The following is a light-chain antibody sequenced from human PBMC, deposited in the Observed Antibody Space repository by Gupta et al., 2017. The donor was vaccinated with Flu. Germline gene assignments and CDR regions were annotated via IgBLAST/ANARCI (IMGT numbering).Light chain of an antibody. J-gene: IGKJ2*01. CDR2: LGS. CDR1: QSLLHSNGYNY. CDR3: MQALQTPLYT. V-gene: IGKV2-28*01. Sequence: DTVRTQSPLSLPVTPGEPASISCRSSQSLLHSNGYNYLDWYLQKPGQSPQLLIYLGSNRASGVPDRFSGSGSGTDFTLKISRVEAEDVGVYYCMQALQTPLYTFGQGTKLEIK.